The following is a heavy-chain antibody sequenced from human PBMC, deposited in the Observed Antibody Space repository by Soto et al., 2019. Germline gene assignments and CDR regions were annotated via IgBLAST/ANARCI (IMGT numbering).Heavy chain of an antibody. V-gene: IGHV4-59*08. Sequence: SETLSLTCTVSGGSISSYYWSWIRQPPGKGLEWIGYIYYSGSTNYNPSLKSRVTISVDTSKNQFSLKLSSVTAADTAVYYCARHGGVSTVTLFDYWGQGTLVTV. CDR3: ARHGGVSTVTLFDY. J-gene: IGHJ4*02. CDR1: GGSISSYY. CDR2: IYYSGST. D-gene: IGHD4-17*01.